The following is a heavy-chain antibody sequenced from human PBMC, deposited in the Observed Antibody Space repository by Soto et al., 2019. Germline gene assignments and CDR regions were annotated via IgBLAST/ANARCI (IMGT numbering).Heavy chain of an antibody. Sequence: QAQLVQSGAEVKKPGASVKVSCEASGYTFTAYCMHWVRQAPGQGLEWMGWINPNSGDTKYAQKFRGRVTMTRDTSITTVYMELKMLTSDDTAVYYCARQLAYCGGDCFTEPVDYWGQGTLVTVSS. D-gene: IGHD2-21*02. CDR3: ARQLAYCGGDCFTEPVDY. V-gene: IGHV1-2*02. CDR1: GYTFTAYC. CDR2: INPNSGDT. J-gene: IGHJ4*02.